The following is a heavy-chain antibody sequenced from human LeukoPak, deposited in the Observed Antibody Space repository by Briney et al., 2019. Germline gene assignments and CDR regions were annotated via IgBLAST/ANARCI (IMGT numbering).Heavy chain of an antibody. CDR2: LYNRDIT. CDR3: AVQESGNHKNWFDP. J-gene: IGHJ5*02. D-gene: IGHD1-14*01. Sequence: SETLSLTCIVSVASISSLTYYWGWIRQTPGKGLEWIGSLYNRDITYYSPSLESRVAISGDTSKNQFSLTLRAVTAADTGLYFCAVQESGNHKNWFDPWGQGTHVLVS. V-gene: IGHV4-39*01. CDR1: VASISSLTYY.